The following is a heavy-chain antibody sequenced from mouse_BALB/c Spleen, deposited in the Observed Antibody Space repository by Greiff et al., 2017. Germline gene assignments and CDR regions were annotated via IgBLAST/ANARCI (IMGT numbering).Heavy chain of an antibody. Sequence: QVQLQQSGAELVRPGTSVTVSCKASGYAFTNYLIEWVKQRPGQGLEWIGVINPGSGGTNYKEMFKGKATLTADKSSSTAYMQLSSLTSDDSAVYFCARVYGNYPAWFAYWGQGTLVTVSA. J-gene: IGHJ3*01. CDR1: GYAFTNYL. V-gene: IGHV1-54*03. CDR3: ARVYGNYPAWFAY. CDR2: INPGSGGT. D-gene: IGHD2-1*01.